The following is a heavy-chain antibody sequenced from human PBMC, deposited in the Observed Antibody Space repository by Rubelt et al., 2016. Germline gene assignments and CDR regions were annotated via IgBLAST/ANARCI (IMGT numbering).Heavy chain of an antibody. V-gene: IGHV3-23*01. D-gene: IGHD2-21*01. CDR1: GFTFSIFG. CDR3: AKVWWAQREFDD. J-gene: IGHJ4*02. Sequence: GGGLIQPGGSLRLSCAASGFTFSIFGMSWVRQAPGKGLEWVSFIGDSGRTTYYADSVKGRFTISRDNSENTLHLQMNSLRAEDTAVYYCAKVWWAQREFDDWDQGALVTDSS. CDR2: IGDSGRTT.